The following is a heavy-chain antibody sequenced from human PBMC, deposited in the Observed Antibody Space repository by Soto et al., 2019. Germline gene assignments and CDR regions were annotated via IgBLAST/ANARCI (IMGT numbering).Heavy chain of an antibody. CDR2: ISYDGSNK. CDR3: ARDLVPGYTGFSDY. V-gene: IGHV3-30*03. J-gene: IGHJ4*02. CDR1: GFTFSSYG. Sequence: GGSLRLSCAASGFTFSSYGMHWVRQAPGKGLEWVAVISYDGSNKYYADSVKGRFTISRDNSKNTLYLQMNSLTSDDTAVYYSARDLVPGYTGFSDYWGQGTLVTVSS. D-gene: IGHD5-12*01.